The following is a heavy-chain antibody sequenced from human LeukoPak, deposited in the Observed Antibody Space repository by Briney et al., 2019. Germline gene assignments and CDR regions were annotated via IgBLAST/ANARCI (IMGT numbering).Heavy chain of an antibody. CDR1: GGSISSYY. CDR3: ASQNSIVGATRLWYFDL. J-gene: IGHJ2*01. Sequence: PSETLSLTCTVSGGSISSYYWSWIRQPPGKGLEWIGYIYYSGSTNYNTSLKSRVTISVATSKKQFSLKLSSVTAADTAVYYCASQNSIVGATRLWYFDLWGRGTLVTASS. V-gene: IGHV4-59*01. CDR2: IYYSGST. D-gene: IGHD1-26*01.